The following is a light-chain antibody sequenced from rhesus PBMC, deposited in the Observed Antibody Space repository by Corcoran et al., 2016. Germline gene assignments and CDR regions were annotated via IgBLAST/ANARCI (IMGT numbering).Light chain of an antibody. J-gene: IGLJ1*01. V-gene: IGLV1-85*01. Sequence: QSVLTQPPSVSGAPGQRVTIAGTGSWYNIGSYYVQWYKQLPGTAPKLLIYENNRRPSGVSDRFSGFQSDTSQYTTSAALTISGLQSEDEADYYCQSFDNTLTAYIFGAGTRLTVL. CDR2: ENN. CDR1: WYNIGSYY. CDR3: QSFDNTLTAYI.